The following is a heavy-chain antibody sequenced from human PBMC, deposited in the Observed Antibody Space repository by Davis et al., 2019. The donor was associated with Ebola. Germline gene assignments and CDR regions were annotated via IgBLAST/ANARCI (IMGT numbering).Heavy chain of an antibody. CDR1: GFTFSSYA. J-gene: IGHJ4*02. CDR3: AKSHSSGYFSGFDY. D-gene: IGHD3-22*01. CDR2: ISYAGSDE. Sequence: GGSLRLSCAASGFTFSSYAIHWVRQAPGKGLEWVAVISYAGSDEYYADSVKGRFTISRDNSKSTLNLQMNSLRAEDTAVYYCAKSHSSGYFSGFDYWGQGTLVTVSS. V-gene: IGHV3-30*18.